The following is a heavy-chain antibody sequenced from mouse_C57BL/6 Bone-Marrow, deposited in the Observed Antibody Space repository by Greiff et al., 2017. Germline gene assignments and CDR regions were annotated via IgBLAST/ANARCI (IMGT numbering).Heavy chain of an antibody. CDR2: IRSKSNNYAT. Sequence: EVQLVESGGGLVQPKGSLKLSCAASGFSFNTYAMNWVRQAPGQGLEWVARIRSKSNNYATYYADSVKDRFTISRDDSESMLYLQMNNLKTEDTAMYYCVRHYYDGYYDFAYWGQGTLVTVSA. J-gene: IGHJ3*01. CDR3: VRHYYDGYYDFAY. V-gene: IGHV10-1*01. D-gene: IGHD2-3*01. CDR1: GFSFNTYA.